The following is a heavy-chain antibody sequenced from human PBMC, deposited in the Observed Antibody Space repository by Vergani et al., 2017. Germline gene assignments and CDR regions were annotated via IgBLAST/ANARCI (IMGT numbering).Heavy chain of an antibody. CDR1: GFTFSSYA. Sequence: QVQLVESGGGVVQPGRSLRLSCAASGFTFSSYAMHWVRQAPGKGLEWVAVISYDGSNKYYADSVKGRFTISRNNSKNTLYLQMNSLRAEDTAVYYCARGRRQSGYDGDALKYYFDYWGQGTLVTVSS. CDR2: ISYDGSNK. J-gene: IGHJ4*02. V-gene: IGHV3-30-3*01. CDR3: ARGRRQSGYDGDALKYYFDY. D-gene: IGHD5-12*01.